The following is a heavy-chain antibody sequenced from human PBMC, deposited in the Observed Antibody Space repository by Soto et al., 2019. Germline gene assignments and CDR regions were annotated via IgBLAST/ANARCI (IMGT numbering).Heavy chain of an antibody. CDR3: ARDGQQLAPYTLEV. D-gene: IGHD6-13*01. CDR2: IWMGGNYK. CDR1: GLGSGSHA. Sequence: QAHLVASGGGVVQPGESLRRSGGASGLGSGSHARHWVRQATAKGLEWLVKIWMGGNYKYFSASLKGRFTVSCDDSKNAVYLQIYRLRVEDTAVYYCARDGQQLAPYTLEVWGLGTTVTVPS. V-gene: IGHV3-33*01. J-gene: IGHJ6*02.